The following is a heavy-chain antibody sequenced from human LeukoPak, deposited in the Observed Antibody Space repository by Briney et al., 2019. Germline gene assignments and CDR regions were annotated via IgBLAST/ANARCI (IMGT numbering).Heavy chain of an antibody. CDR2: ISAYNGNT. V-gene: IGHV1-18*01. CDR3: AREQLRYFDFGSYYFDY. CDR1: GYTFTSYG. D-gene: IGHD3-9*01. Sequence: ASVKVSCKASGYTFTSYGISWVRQAPGQGLEWMGWISAYNGNTNYAQKLQGRVTMTTDTSTSTAYMELRSLRSDDTAVYYCAREQLRYFDFGSYYFDYWGQGTLVTVSS. J-gene: IGHJ4*02.